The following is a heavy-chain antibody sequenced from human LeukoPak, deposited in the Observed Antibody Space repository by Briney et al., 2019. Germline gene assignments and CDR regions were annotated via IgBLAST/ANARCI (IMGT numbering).Heavy chain of an antibody. Sequence: GGSLRLSCAASGFTFSSYWMCWVRQAPGKGLEWVANIKQDGSEKYYVDSVKGRFTISRDNAKNSLYLQMNSLRAEDTAVYYCARLQYSFLYGSGSYGVDYWGQGTLVTVSS. CDR1: GFTFSSYW. CDR3: ARLQYSFLYGSGSYGVDY. J-gene: IGHJ4*02. CDR2: IKQDGSEK. D-gene: IGHD3-10*01. V-gene: IGHV3-7*01.